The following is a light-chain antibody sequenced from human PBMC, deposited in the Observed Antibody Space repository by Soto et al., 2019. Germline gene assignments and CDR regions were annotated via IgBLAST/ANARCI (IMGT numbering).Light chain of an antibody. V-gene: IGKV1-5*03. J-gene: IGKJ1*01. CDR1: QSISSW. CDR3: QQCNSYPPT. CDR2: KAS. Sequence: DIQMTQSPSTLSASVGDRVTITCRASQSISSWLAWYQQKPGKAPKVLIYKASNLQSGVPARFSGSGSGPDFTLTISRLQPDDFASYYCQQCNSYPPTFGHGTTVDIK.